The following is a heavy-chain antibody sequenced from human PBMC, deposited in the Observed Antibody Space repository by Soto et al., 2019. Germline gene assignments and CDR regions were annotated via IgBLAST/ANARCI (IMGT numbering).Heavy chain of an antibody. Sequence: EVQLLESGGGLVQPGGSLRLSCAASGFTFSSYAMSWVRQAPGKGLEWVSVISGSGDSKYYADSVKGRFTISRDNSKNTLYLHMNRLRVEDTAVYYCAKRAYGSDFDYWGQGTLVTVSS. D-gene: IGHD3-10*01. CDR2: ISGSGDSK. V-gene: IGHV3-23*01. J-gene: IGHJ4*02. CDR3: AKRAYGSDFDY. CDR1: GFTFSSYA.